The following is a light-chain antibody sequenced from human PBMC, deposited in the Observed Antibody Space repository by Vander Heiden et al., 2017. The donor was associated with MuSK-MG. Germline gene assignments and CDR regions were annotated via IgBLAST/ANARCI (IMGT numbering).Light chain of an antibody. CDR2: SIS. V-gene: IGKV3-15*01. CDR3: QQYNDWPLT. Sequence: EIVMTQSPATLSVSPGGRVTLSCRASQSVDNKFAWYQQRPGQAPRLLIYSISARATGIPARFSGSGSGTEFTLTISSLQSEDIAVYYCQQYNDWPLTFGGGTKVELK. CDR1: QSVDNK. J-gene: IGKJ4*01.